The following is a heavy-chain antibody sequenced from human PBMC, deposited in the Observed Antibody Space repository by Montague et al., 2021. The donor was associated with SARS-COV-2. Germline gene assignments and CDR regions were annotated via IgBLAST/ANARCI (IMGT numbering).Heavy chain of an antibody. D-gene: IGHD3-9*01. CDR2: IYYSGST. CDR3: ARHRITIFFSGMFDY. Sequence: SETLSLTCTVSGGSISSSSYYWGWIRQPPGKGLEWIGSIYYSGSTYYNPSLKSRVTVSVDTSKNQFSLKLSSVTATDTAVYYCARHRITIFFSGMFDYWGQGTLVTVSS. CDR1: GGSISSSSYY. J-gene: IGHJ4*02. V-gene: IGHV4-39*01.